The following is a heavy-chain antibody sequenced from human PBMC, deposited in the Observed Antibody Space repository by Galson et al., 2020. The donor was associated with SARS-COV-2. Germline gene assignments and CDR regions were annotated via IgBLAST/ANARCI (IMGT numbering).Heavy chain of an antibody. CDR3: ARDQLEWLVPNPPFDY. Sequence: ASVKVSCKASGYTFTSYGISWVRQAPGQGLEWMGWISAYNGNTNYAQKLQGRVTMTTDTSTSTAYMELRSLRSDDTAVYYCARDQLEWLVPNPPFDYWGQGTLVTVSS. CDR1: GYTFTSYG. J-gene: IGHJ4*02. D-gene: IGHD6-19*01. CDR2: ISAYNGNT. V-gene: IGHV1-18*01.